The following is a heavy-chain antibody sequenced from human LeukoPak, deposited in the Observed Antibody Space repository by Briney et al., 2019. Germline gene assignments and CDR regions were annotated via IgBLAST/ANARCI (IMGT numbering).Heavy chain of an antibody. Sequence: SETLSLTCTVSGGSISSYYWSWIRQPPGKGLEWIGYIYYSGSTNYNPSLKSRVTISVDTSKNQFSLKLSSVTAADTAVYYCARGLRQQLGFFDYWGQGTLVTVSS. CDR3: ARGLRQQLGFFDY. CDR2: IYYSGST. CDR1: GGSISSYY. V-gene: IGHV4-59*08. D-gene: IGHD6-13*01. J-gene: IGHJ4*02.